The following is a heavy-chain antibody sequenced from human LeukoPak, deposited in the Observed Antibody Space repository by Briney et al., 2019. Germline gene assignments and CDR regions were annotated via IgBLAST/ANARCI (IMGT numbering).Heavy chain of an antibody. Sequence: PSETLSLTCTVSGGSISSYYWSWIRQPPGKGLEWIGYIYYSGSTNYNPSLKSRVTISVDTSKNQFSLKLTSVTAADTAVYYCTRTTEGGYTYGYFYYYYMDVWGKGTTVTISS. CDR1: GGSISSYY. V-gene: IGHV4-59*01. CDR3: TRTTEGGYTYGYFYYYYMDV. D-gene: IGHD5-18*01. J-gene: IGHJ6*03. CDR2: IYYSGST.